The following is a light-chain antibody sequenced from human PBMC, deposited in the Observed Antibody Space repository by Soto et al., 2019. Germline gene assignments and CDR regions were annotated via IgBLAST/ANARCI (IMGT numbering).Light chain of an antibody. Sequence: EIVLTQSPGTLSLSPGERATLSCRASQSVSSSYLAWYQQKPGQAPRLLIYGASSRAPGIPDRFSDSGSGTDFTLTISRLEPEDFAVYYCQQYGSSPSTFGQGTKLEIK. V-gene: IGKV3-20*01. CDR3: QQYGSSPST. CDR2: GAS. CDR1: QSVSSSY. J-gene: IGKJ2*01.